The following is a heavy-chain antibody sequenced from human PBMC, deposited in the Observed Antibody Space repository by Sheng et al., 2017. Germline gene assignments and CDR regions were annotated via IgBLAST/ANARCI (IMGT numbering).Heavy chain of an antibody. D-gene: IGHD2-2*03. CDR3: ARDGYCGSTYCYGWFDP. Sequence: QVQLVESGGGVVQPGRSLRLSCAASGFTFSNYAMHWVRQAPGKGLEWVAVTSYDGNNIYYADFVKGRFTLSRDNSKNTLYLQMNSLRAEDTAMYYCARDGYCGSTYCYGWFDPWGQGTLVTVSS. J-gene: IGHJ5*02. V-gene: IGHV3-30*04. CDR2: TSYDGNNI. CDR1: GFTFSNYA.